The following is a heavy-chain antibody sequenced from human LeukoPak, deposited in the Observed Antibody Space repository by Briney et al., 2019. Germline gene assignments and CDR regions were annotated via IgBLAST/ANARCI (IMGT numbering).Heavy chain of an antibody. CDR1: GFTFSNFA. CDR2: ISGSSRTI. V-gene: IGHV3-48*02. CDR3: ARNEWADY. Sequence: GGPLRLSCAASGFTFSNFAMTWVRQAPGKGPEWVSYISGSSRTIYYADSVKGRFTISRDNAKNSLYLQMNSLRDEDTAVYYCARNEWADYWGQGTLVTVSS. J-gene: IGHJ4*02. D-gene: IGHD1-26*01.